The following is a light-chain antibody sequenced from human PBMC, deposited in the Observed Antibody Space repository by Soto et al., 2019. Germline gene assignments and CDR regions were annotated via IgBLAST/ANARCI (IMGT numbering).Light chain of an antibody. CDR2: GAS. J-gene: IGKJ1*01. V-gene: IGKV3-20*01. CDR1: QSVSSY. Sequence: IVLTQCPATLSLSLGERATLSCRASQSVSSYLAWYQQKPGQAPRLIIHGASSRATGVPDRITGSGSGTDGTISISRLQQEDVAVYYGQQYGGSTRTFGQGTKVDI. CDR3: QQYGGSTRT.